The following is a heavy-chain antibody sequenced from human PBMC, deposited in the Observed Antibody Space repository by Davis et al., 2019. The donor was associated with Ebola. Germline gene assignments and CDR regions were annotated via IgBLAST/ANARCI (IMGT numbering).Heavy chain of an antibody. CDR2: ISYDGSNK. CDR3: AHGSGSYNYFDY. Sequence: PGESLRLSCAASGFTFSSYAMHWVRQAPGKGLEWVAVISYDGSNKYYADSVKGRFTISRDNSKNTLYLKMNSLRAEDTAVYYCAHGSGSYNYFDYWGQGTLVTVSS. CDR1: GFTFSSYA. D-gene: IGHD3-10*01. J-gene: IGHJ4*02. V-gene: IGHV3-30-3*01.